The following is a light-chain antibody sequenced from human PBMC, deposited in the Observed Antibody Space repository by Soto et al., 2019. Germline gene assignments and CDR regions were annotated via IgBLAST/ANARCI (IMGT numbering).Light chain of an antibody. CDR1: SSDVGGYNY. CDR2: DVS. CDR3: SSYTSSSTL. Sequence: QSVLTQPASVSGSPGQSITISCTGTSSDVGGYNYVSWYQQHPGKAPKLMIYDVSNRPSGVSNRFPGSKSGNTASLPISGLQAEDEADYYCSSYTSSSTLFGTGTKLTVL. V-gene: IGLV2-14*01. J-gene: IGLJ1*01.